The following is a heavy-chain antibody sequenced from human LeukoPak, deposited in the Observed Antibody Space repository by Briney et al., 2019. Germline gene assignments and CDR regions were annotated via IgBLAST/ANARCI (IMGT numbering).Heavy chain of an antibody. V-gene: IGHV3-11*01. CDR1: GFTFSDYY. J-gene: IGHJ6*01. Sequence: SGGSLRLSCAASGFTFSDYYMSWIRQAPGKGLEWVSYISSSGSTIYYADSVKGRFTISRDNAKNSLYLQMNSLRAEDTAVYYCARDLVATIIKTACGMDVWGKGPRSPSPQ. D-gene: IGHD5-12*01. CDR3: ARDLVATIIKTACGMDV. CDR2: ISSSGSTI.